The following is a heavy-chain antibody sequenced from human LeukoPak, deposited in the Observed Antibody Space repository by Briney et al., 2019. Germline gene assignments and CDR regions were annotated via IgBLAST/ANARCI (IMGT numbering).Heavy chain of an antibody. Sequence: GGSLRLSWATSGFTFSTSAMSWVRQAPGKGLAWVSTISGSGGGTYYADSVKGRFTISRDNSKNTLYLQMNSLRAEDTAVFYCAKLFYSSGMYLFDYWGQGTLVTVSS. CDR2: ISGSGGGT. J-gene: IGHJ4*02. CDR1: GFTFSTSA. V-gene: IGHV3-23*01. CDR3: AKLFYSSGMYLFDY. D-gene: IGHD3-10*01.